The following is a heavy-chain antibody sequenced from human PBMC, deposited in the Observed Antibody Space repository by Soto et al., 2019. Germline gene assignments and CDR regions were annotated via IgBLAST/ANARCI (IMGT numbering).Heavy chain of an antibody. J-gene: IGHJ6*03. CDR1: GDSVSSNSAA. CDR3: AGTSSHQWYYMYV. CDR2: TYYRSRWYN. V-gene: IGHV6-1*01. D-gene: IGHD1-7*01. Sequence: SETLSLTCAISGDSVSSNSAAWNWIRLSPSRGLEWLARTYYRSRWYNDYAVSVRSRITVNPDTSKNQFSLQLTSVTPEDTAVYYCAGTSSHQWYYMYVWGKGTTDTVS.